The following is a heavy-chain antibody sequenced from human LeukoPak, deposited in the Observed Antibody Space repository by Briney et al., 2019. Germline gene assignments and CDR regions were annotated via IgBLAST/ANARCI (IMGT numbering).Heavy chain of an antibody. Sequence: PGGSLRLSCAASGFTFSSYDMHWVRQATGKGLEWASAIGTAGDTYYPGSVKGRFTISRENAKNSLYLQMNSLRAGDTAVYYCARGSVAATYYYYGMDVWGQGTTVTVSS. CDR1: GFTFSSYD. D-gene: IGHD6-19*01. CDR3: ARGSVAATYYYYGMDV. V-gene: IGHV3-13*01. J-gene: IGHJ6*02. CDR2: IGTAGDT.